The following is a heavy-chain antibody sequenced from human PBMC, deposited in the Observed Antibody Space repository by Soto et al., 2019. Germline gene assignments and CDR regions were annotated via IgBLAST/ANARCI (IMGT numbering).Heavy chain of an antibody. Sequence: TSETLSLTCTVSGASISSYYWSWIRQPPGKGLEYIGFIYYSGSTNYNPSLKSRVTMSVDTSKNQFSLRLSSVTAADTAVYYCARGTTLDYWGQGMLVTVSS. CDR3: ARGTTLDY. V-gene: IGHV4-59*01. CDR2: IYYSGST. J-gene: IGHJ4*02. CDR1: GASISSYY. D-gene: IGHD4-17*01.